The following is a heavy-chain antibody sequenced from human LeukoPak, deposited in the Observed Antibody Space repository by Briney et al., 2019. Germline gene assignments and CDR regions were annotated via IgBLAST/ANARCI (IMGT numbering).Heavy chain of an antibody. V-gene: IGHV3-21*01. CDR3: ASLGIAAAGRDYFDY. J-gene: IGHJ4*02. CDR1: GFTFSSYS. Sequence: PGGSLRLSCAASGFTFSSYSMNWVRQAPGKGLEWVSAISSSSSYIYYADSVKGRFTIAGDNAKNSLFRQMNSLRADDTAGYYCASLGIAAAGRDYFDYWGQGTLVTVSS. D-gene: IGHD6-13*01. CDR2: ISSSSSYI.